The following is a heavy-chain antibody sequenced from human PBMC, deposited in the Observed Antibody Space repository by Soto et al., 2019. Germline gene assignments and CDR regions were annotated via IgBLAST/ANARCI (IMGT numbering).Heavy chain of an antibody. D-gene: IGHD1-7*01. CDR2: INPNSGGT. CDR1: GYTFTGYY. J-gene: IGHJ6*02. CDR3: ARDNWNYEIAYGMDV. Sequence: ASVKVSCKASGYTFTGYYMHWVRQAPGQGLEWMGWINPNSGGTNYAQKFQGRVTMTRDTSISTAYMELSRLRSDDTAVYYCARDNWNYEIAYGMDVWGQGTTVTVSS. V-gene: IGHV1-2*02.